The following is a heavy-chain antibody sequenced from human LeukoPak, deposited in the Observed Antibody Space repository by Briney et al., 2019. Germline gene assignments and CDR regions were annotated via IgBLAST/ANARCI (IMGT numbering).Heavy chain of an antibody. Sequence: SETLSLTCTVSGVSISSSSYYWGWIRPPPGKGLEWIGSIYYSGSTYYNPSLKSRVTISVDTSKNQFSLKLSSVTAADTAVYYCARHVLRFLEWLLYVDDAFDIWGQGTMVTVSS. J-gene: IGHJ3*02. CDR1: GVSISSSSYY. D-gene: IGHD3-3*01. V-gene: IGHV4-39*01. CDR3: ARHVLRFLEWLLYVDDAFDI. CDR2: IYYSGST.